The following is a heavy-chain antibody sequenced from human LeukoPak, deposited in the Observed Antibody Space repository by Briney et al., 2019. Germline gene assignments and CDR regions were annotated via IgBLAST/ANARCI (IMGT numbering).Heavy chain of an antibody. CDR2: IYSGGST. D-gene: IGHD3-9*01. V-gene: IGHV4-39*01. Sequence: SETLSLTCPVSGGSISSTSYYWGWIRQPPGKGLECIGSIYSGGSTYYNPSLKSRVTISVDTSKNQFSLKLSSVTAADTAVYYCARRWNDILTGYIDAFDIWGQGTMVTVSS. J-gene: IGHJ3*02. CDR1: GGSISSTSYY. CDR3: ARRWNDILTGYIDAFDI.